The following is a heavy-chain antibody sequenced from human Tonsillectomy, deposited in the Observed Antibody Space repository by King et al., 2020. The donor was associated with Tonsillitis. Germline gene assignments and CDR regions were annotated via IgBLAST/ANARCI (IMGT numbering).Heavy chain of an antibody. J-gene: IGHJ3*01. V-gene: IGHV3-74*01. D-gene: IGHD3-16*01. CDR2: VNRDGGNT. CDR1: GFTFSSYW. Sequence: VQLVESGGGLVQPGGSLRLSCAASGFTFSSYWMHWVRQAPGKGLVWVSRVNRDGGNTDYADSVKGRFTISRDNAKNTVFLQMNSLRAEDTAVYYCASSIGAFDLCGQGTMVTVSS. CDR3: ASSIGAFDL.